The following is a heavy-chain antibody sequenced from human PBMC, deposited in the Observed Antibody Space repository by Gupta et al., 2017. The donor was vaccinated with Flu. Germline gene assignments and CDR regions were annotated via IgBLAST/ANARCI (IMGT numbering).Heavy chain of an antibody. CDR2: ISSSSSYT. J-gene: IGHJ2*01. Sequence: EVQLVESGGGLVKPGGSLRLSCAASGFSFNRYRMNWVRQAPGKGLEWVSSISSSSSYTYYADSVKGRVTISRDNAKNSLYLEVNSLRDEDTAVYYCAREKGLGPTWYFDLWGRGTLVTVSS. CDR3: AREKGLGPTWYFDL. D-gene: IGHD3/OR15-3a*01. CDR1: GFSFNRYR. V-gene: IGHV3-21*01.